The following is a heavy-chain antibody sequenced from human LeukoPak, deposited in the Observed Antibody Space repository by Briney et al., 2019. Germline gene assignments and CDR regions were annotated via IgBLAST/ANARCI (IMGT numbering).Heavy chain of an antibody. J-gene: IGHJ4*02. D-gene: IGHD3-22*01. Sequence: GGSLRLSCAASGFTVSSNYMNWVRQAPGKGLEWVSVIYSGGGTYYADSVKGRFTISRDNSKNTLYLQMNSLRAEDTAVYYCAMHDSSGYFSFDYWGQGTLVTVSS. CDR1: GFTVSSNY. CDR3: AMHDSSGYFSFDY. V-gene: IGHV3-53*01. CDR2: IYSGGGT.